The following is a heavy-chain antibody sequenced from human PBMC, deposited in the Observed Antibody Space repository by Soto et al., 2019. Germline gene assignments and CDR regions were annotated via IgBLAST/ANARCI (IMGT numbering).Heavy chain of an antibody. CDR1: GFTFSSYG. V-gene: IGHV3-30*18. Sequence: GGSLRLSCAASGFTFSSYGMHWVRQAPGKGLEWVAVISYDGSNKYYADSVKGRFTISRDNSKNTVYLQMNSLRAEGTAVYYCAKDTYYHDSSGYYVFEYWGQGTLVTVSS. CDR2: ISYDGSNK. J-gene: IGHJ4*02. CDR3: AKDTYYHDSSGYYVFEY. D-gene: IGHD3-22*01.